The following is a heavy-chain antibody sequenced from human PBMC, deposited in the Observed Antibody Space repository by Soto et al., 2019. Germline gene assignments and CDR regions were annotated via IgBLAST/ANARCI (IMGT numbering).Heavy chain of an antibody. V-gene: IGHV1-18*01. CDR2: ISAYNGNT. Sequence: GASVKVSCKASGYTFTSYGISWVRQAPGQGLEWMGWISAYNGNTNYAQKLQGRVTMTTDTSTSTAYMELRSLRSDDTAVYYCARDREFGGVMLYFDYWGQGTLVTVSS. CDR1: GYTFTSYG. J-gene: IGHJ4*02. CDR3: ARDREFGGVMLYFDY. D-gene: IGHD3-16*01.